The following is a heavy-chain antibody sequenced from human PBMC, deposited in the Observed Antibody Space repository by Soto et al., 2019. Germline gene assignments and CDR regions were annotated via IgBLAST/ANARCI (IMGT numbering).Heavy chain of an antibody. Sequence: GESVEISSKGSGYSFTNHWIRRVREMHVKGLQCMGRIDPSDAYTNYSPTYQGHCTISPDKSSRTAYRQCKSRQDTDTAMYYCARQSGTSCPGVNGMDVWGQGPTGTVSS. D-gene: IGHD2-2*01. V-gene: IGHV5-10-1*01. J-gene: IGHJ6*02. CDR2: IDPSDAYT. CDR1: GYSFTNHW. CDR3: ARQSGTSCPGVNGMDV.